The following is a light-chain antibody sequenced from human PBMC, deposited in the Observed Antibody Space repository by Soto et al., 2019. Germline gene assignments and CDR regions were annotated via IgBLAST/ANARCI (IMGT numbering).Light chain of an antibody. J-gene: IGKJ5*01. V-gene: IGKV3-15*01. CDR2: GAS. CDR3: QKYNNWPPIT. CDR1: QTIRHTF. Sequence: EIVLPQSRGTLSLSPGERPPLSRRARQTIRHTFLAWYQQRPGQAPRLLIYGASTRATGIPARFSGSGSGTEFTLTMRSLQSEDLAVYYCQKYNNWPPITFGKGRRLAN.